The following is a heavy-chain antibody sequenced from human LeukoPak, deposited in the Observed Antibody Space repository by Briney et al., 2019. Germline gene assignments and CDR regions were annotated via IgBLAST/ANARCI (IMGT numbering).Heavy chain of an antibody. D-gene: IGHD3-22*01. CDR2: ISSSSSYI. J-gene: IGHJ2*01. Sequence: GGSLRLSCAASGFTFSSYAMNWVRQAPGKGLEWVSSISSSSSYIYYADSVKGRFTISRDNAKNSLYLQMNSLRAEDTAVYYCARVHDSSGYYWYFDLWGRGTLVTVSS. CDR1: GFTFSSYA. CDR3: ARVHDSSGYYWYFDL. V-gene: IGHV3-21*01.